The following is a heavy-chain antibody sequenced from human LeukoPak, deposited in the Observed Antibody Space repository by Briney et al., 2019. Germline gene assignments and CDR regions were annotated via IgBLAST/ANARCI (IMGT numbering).Heavy chain of an antibody. Sequence: PGGSLRLSCAASGFTFSSYSMNWVRQAPGKGLEWVSSISSSSSYIYYADSVKGRFTISRDNAKNSLYLQMNSLRAEDTAVYYCARDLPYCSSTSCYILRTYYYYGMDVWGQGTTVTVSS. CDR3: ARDLPYCSSTSCYILRTYYYYGMDV. J-gene: IGHJ6*02. D-gene: IGHD2-2*02. V-gene: IGHV3-21*01. CDR1: GFTFSSYS. CDR2: ISSSSSYI.